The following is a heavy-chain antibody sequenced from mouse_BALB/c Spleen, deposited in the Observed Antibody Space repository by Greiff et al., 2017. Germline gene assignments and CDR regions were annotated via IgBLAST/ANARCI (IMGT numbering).Heavy chain of an antibody. CDR3: ARGGYGDYFDY. V-gene: IGHV5-6-3*01. CDR2: INSNGGST. Sequence: EVKVVESGGGLVQPGGSLKLSCAASGFTFSSYGMSWVRQTPDKRLELVATINSNGGSTYYPDSVKGRFTISRDNAKNTLYLQMSSLKSEDTAMYYCARGGYGDYFDYWGQGTTLTVSS. CDR1: GFTFSSYG. D-gene: IGHD1-2*01. J-gene: IGHJ2*01.